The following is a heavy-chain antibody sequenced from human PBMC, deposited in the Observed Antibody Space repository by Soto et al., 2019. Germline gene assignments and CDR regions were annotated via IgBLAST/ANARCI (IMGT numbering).Heavy chain of an antibody. Sequence: PSDTLSLTCTVSGGYVRSGSYYWSWIRQPPGKGLEWIGYIYYSGSTNYNPPLTSRVTISTDPPKNHSPLKLSSATAADTAVYYCAREDYYDSSDWGQGTLVTVSS. CDR1: GGYVRSGSYY. D-gene: IGHD3-22*01. J-gene: IGHJ1*01. CDR2: IYYSGST. V-gene: IGHV4-61*03. CDR3: AREDYYDSSD.